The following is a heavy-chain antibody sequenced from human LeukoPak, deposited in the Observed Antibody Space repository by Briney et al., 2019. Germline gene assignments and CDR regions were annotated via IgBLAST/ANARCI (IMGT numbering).Heavy chain of an antibody. J-gene: IGHJ5*02. CDR2: IYSGGST. CDR1: GFTVSSNY. Sequence: GGSLRLSCAASGFTVSSNYMSWVRQAPGKGLEWVSVIYSGGSTYYADSVKGRFTISRDNSKNTLYLQMNSLRAEDTAVYYCARDHGEPEEYNWFDPWGQGTLVTVSS. V-gene: IGHV3-66*01. D-gene: IGHD3-10*01. CDR3: ARDHGEPEEYNWFDP.